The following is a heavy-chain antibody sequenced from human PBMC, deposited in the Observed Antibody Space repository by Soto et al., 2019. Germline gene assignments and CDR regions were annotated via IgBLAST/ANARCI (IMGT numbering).Heavy chain of an antibody. Sequence: QVQLVQSGAEVRKPGASVTVSCKASGYRFIGYYIHWVRQAPGQGLEWMGWINPKSGGTNYAQKFQGGGTMTRDTSISTVYMEVSGLRSEATAVYYCARENIFGVVREYYFDYWGQGTLVTVSS. CDR2: INPKSGGT. J-gene: IGHJ4*02. D-gene: IGHD3-3*01. CDR3: ARENIFGVVREYYFDY. V-gene: IGHV1-2*02. CDR1: GYRFIGYY.